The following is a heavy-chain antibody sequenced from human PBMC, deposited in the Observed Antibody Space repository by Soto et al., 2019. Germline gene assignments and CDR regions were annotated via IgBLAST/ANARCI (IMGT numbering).Heavy chain of an antibody. Sequence: QVHLQQWGAGRLKTSETLSLTCALYGGSLDGYYWSWIRQSPGKGLETIGEIHHSGSTKYNPSLKSRVSLLVAPATKRSSLELSSVTAADRGVYYCARGVDSRSGYLFWGQGTPVTFSS. J-gene: IGHJ4*02. CDR2: IHHSGST. CDR3: ARGVDSRSGYLF. D-gene: IGHD3-3*01. CDR1: GGSLDGYY. V-gene: IGHV4-34*01.